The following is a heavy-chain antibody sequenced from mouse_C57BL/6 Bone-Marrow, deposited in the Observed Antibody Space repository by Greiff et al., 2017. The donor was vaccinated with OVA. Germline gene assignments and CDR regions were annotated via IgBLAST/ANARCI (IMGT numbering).Heavy chain of an antibody. CDR2: IDPETGGT. J-gene: IGHJ2*01. V-gene: IGHV1-15*01. CDR3: TRGITTVVVD. Sequence: VQLQESGAELVRPGASVTLSCKASGYTFTDYEMHWVKQTPVHGLEWIGAIDPETGGTAYNQKFKGKAILTADKSSSTAYMELRSLTSEDSAVYYCTRGITTVVVDWGQGTTLTVSS. CDR1: GYTFTDYE. D-gene: IGHD1-1*01.